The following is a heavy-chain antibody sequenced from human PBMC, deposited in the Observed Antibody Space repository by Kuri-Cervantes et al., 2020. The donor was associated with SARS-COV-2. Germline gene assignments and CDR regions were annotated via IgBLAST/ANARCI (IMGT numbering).Heavy chain of an antibody. Sequence: SETLSLTCTVSGGSISRYYWSWIRQPAGKGLEWIGHIYTTGSTDYNPSLKSRVSISLDKSKSQFSLKLSSVTASDTAVYYCARVSWMQLWHRYFDNWGQGTLVTVSS. CDR3: ARVSWMQLWHRYFDN. J-gene: IGHJ4*02. CDR2: IYTTGST. CDR1: GGSISRYY. D-gene: IGHD5-18*01. V-gene: IGHV4-4*09.